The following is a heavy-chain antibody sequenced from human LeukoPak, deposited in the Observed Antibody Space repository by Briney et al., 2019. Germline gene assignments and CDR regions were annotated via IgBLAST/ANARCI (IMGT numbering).Heavy chain of an antibody. V-gene: IGHV3-74*03. CDR2: IDSNGGGA. Sequence: GGSLRLSCATSGFTFNIYWMQWVRQVPGKGLVWVSRIDSNGGGATYADSVKGRFTTSRDNGNNTMYLQMNSLRAEDTAIYYCARAKYSSRWSLDYWGQGALVTVSS. J-gene: IGHJ4*02. CDR3: ARAKYSSRWSLDY. D-gene: IGHD6-13*01. CDR1: GFTFNIYW.